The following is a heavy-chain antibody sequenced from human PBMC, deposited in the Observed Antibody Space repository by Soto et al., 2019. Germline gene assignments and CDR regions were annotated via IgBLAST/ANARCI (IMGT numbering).Heavy chain of an antibody. V-gene: IGHV4-34*09. Sequence: PSETLSLTCAVYGGSFSGYYWSWIRQPPGKGLEWIGYIYHSGSTYYNPSLKSRVTISVDTSKNQFSLKLSSVTAADTAVYYCARSIDPWGQGTLVTVSS. J-gene: IGHJ5*02. CDR3: ARSIDP. CDR2: IYHSGST. CDR1: GGSFSGYY.